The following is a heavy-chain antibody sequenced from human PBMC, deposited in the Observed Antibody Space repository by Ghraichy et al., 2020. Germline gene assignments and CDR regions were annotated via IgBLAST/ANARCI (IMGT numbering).Heavy chain of an antibody. Sequence: SETLSLTCTVSGGSVSSGSYYWSWIRQPPGKGLEWIGYIYYSGSTNYNASLKSRVTISVDTSKNQFSLKLRSVTAADTAVYYCARYSSGWQEDYWGQGTLVTVS. D-gene: IGHD6-19*01. CDR1: GGSVSSGSYY. J-gene: IGHJ4*02. CDR3: ARYSSGWQEDY. V-gene: IGHV4-61*01. CDR2: IYYSGST.